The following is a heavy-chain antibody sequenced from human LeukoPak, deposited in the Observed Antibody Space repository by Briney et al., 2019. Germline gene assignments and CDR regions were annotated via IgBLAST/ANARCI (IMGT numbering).Heavy chain of an antibody. Sequence: GGSLRLSCEASGFTLSTYWMNWVRQVPGKGLDWVANINPDGSGKRYVDSVKGRFTIARDNADNSLSPQMNSLRAEDTAVYYCASWGAGGNSWGQGTLVTVSS. V-gene: IGHV3-7*01. CDR3: ASWGAGGNS. CDR2: INPDGSGK. CDR1: GFTLSTYW. D-gene: IGHD3-16*01. J-gene: IGHJ4*02.